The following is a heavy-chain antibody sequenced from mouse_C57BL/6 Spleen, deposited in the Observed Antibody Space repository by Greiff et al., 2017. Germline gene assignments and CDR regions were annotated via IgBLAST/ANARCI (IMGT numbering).Heavy chain of an antibody. CDR3: ARNYDYDGVYAMDY. V-gene: IGHV1-81*01. CDR1: GYTFTSYG. J-gene: IGHJ4*01. Sequence: QVHVKQSGAELARPGASVKLSCKASGYTFTSYGISWVKQRTGQGLEWIGEIYPRSGNTYYNEKFKGKATLTADKSSSTAYMELRSLTSEDSAVYFCARNYDYDGVYAMDYWGQGTSVTVSS. CDR2: IYPRSGNT. D-gene: IGHD2-4*01.